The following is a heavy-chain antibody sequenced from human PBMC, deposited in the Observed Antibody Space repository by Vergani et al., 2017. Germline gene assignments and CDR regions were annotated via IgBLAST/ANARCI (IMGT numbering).Heavy chain of an antibody. CDR2: IYSGGST. D-gene: IGHD2-21*02. V-gene: IGHV3-53*04. CDR1: GFTVSSHY. J-gene: IGHJ6*02. Sequence: EVQLVESGGGLVQPGGSLRLSCAASGFTVSSHYMSWVRPAAGKGLEWVSVIYSGGSTYYADSVKGRFTISRHNSKNTLDLQMNSLRAEDTAVYYCARDLRGDYSKDYYGMDVWGQGTTVTVSS. CDR3: ARDLRGDYSKDYYGMDV.